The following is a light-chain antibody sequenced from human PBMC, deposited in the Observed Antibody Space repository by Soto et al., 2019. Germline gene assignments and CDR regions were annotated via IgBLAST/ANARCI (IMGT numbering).Light chain of an antibody. Sequence: EIVLTQSPGTLSVSPGERATLCCRASQTISSNYLAWYQQKPGQAPSLLIYGTSSRATGIPDRFSGSGSGTDFILTISRLEPEDSAIYYCQQYGSWTFGQGTKVEIK. CDR2: GTS. J-gene: IGKJ1*01. CDR3: QQYGSWT. CDR1: QTISSNY. V-gene: IGKV3-20*01.